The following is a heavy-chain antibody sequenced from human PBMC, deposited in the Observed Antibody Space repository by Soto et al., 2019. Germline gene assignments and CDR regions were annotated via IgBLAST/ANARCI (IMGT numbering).Heavy chain of an antibody. CDR1: GFTFNNYA. CDR2: ITSSGGNT. CDR3: AKDLYCDYDFAY. V-gene: IGHV3-23*01. D-gene: IGHD4-17*01. Sequence: GGSLRLSCAASGFTFNNYAMSWVRQAPGKGLEWVSTITSSGGNTYYSDSVKGRFTISRDNSKNTLYLQMNSLRAEDTALYYWAKDLYCDYDFAYGGQGALVTVSS. J-gene: IGHJ4*02.